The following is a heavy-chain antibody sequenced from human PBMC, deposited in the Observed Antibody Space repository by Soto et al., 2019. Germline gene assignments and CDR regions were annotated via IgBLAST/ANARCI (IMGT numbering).Heavy chain of an antibody. D-gene: IGHD4-17*01. V-gene: IGHV3-66*01. Sequence: PGGSLRLSCAASGFTFSSYAMSWVRQAPGKGLEWVSVIYSGGSTYYADSVKGRFTISRDNSKNTLYLQMNSLRAEDTAVYYCARDTTVTEKKTLYYYYYMDVWGKGTTVTVSS. CDR2: IYSGGST. CDR3: ARDTTVTEKKTLYYYYYMDV. J-gene: IGHJ6*03. CDR1: GFTFSSYA.